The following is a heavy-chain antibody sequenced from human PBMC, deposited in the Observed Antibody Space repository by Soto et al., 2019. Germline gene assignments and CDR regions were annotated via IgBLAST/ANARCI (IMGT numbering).Heavy chain of an antibody. CDR2: TNPETGGT. CDR3: ARERYQVISDGMDV. J-gene: IGHJ6*02. V-gene: IGHV1-2*02. CDR1: GYTFTGCY. D-gene: IGHD2-2*01. Sequence: ASVKVSCKSSGYTFTGCYFHWVREAPGQGLEWMGWTNPETGGTSYAQKFQGRVTLSRDTSINTAYLELSRLRFDDAAVYFCARERYQVISDGMDVWGQGNTVNVS.